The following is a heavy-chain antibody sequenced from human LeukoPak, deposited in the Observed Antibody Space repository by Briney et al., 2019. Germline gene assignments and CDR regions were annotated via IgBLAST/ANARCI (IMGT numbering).Heavy chain of an antibody. J-gene: IGHJ3*02. D-gene: IGHD4-23*01. Sequence: ASVKVSCKASGYTFTSYAMNWVRQAPGQGLEWMGWINTNTGNPTYAQGFTGRFVFSLDTSVSTAYLQISSLKAEDTAVYYCASHLPPDYGGNLDSDAFDIWGQGTMVTVSS. CDR1: GYTFTSYA. CDR2: INTNTGNP. V-gene: IGHV7-4-1*02. CDR3: ASHLPPDYGGNLDSDAFDI.